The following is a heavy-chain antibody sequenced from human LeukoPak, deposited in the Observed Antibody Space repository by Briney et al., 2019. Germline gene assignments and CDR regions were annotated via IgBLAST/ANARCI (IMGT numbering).Heavy chain of an antibody. CDR2: INHSGST. Sequence: SETLSLTCAVYGGSFSGYYWSWIRQPPGKGLEWIGEINHSGSTNYNPSLKSRVTISVDTSKNQFSLKLSSVTAADTAVYYCARHSDEDIIAAAGDDAFDIWGQGTMVTVSS. CDR1: GGSFSGYY. D-gene: IGHD6-13*01. CDR3: ARHSDEDIIAAAGDDAFDI. J-gene: IGHJ3*02. V-gene: IGHV4-34*01.